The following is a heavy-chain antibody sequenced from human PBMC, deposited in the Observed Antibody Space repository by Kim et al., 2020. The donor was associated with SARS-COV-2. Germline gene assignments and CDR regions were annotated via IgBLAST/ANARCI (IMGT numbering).Heavy chain of an antibody. V-gene: IGHV3-30*18. Sequence: GGSLRLSCAASGFTFSSYGMHWVRQAPGKGLEWVAVISYDGSNKYYADSVKGRFTISRDNSKNTLYLQMNSLRAEDTAVYYCAKHECSGGSCYLVDYWGQGTLVTVSS. CDR1: GFTFSSYG. D-gene: IGHD2-15*01. J-gene: IGHJ4*02. CDR2: ISYDGSNK. CDR3: AKHECSGGSCYLVDY.